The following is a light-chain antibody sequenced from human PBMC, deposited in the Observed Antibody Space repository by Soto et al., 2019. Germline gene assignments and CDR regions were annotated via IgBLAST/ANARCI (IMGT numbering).Light chain of an antibody. Sequence: EIVLTQSPGTLSLSPGERATLSCGASQSISSGHLAWYQQRPGQAPRLLMYGVSSRASGIPDRFRGSGSGTDFTLTITILEAEYFAVYSCQYSDSPPTVGQGTRLEI. CDR1: QSISSGH. V-gene: IGKV3-20*01. J-gene: IGKJ5*01. CDR3: QYSDSPPT. CDR2: GVS.